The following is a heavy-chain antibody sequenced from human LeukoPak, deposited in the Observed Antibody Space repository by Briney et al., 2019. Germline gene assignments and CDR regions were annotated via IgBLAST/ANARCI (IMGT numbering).Heavy chain of an antibody. CDR1: GGTFSSSA. CDR2: IIPIFGTA. D-gene: IGHD1-26*01. CDR3: ATDIHWEDSGSYFNY. V-gene: IGHV1-69*05. Sequence: ASVKVSCKASGGTFSSSAISWVRQAPGQGLEWMGGIIPIFGTANYAQKFQGRVTITTDESTSTAYMELSSLRSEDTAVYYCATDIHWEDSGSYFNYWGQGTLVTVSS. J-gene: IGHJ4*02.